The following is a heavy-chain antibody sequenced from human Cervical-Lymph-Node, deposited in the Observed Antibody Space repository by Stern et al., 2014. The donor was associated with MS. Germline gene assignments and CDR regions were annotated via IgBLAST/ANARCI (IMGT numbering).Heavy chain of an antibody. CDR2: IYWDADA. Sequence: QITLKESGPTLVKPTQTSTLTCTFSGFSLNTSGEGVGWIRQPPGKALEWLAVIYWDADARYSPSLKSRLTITKDNSKNHVVLTMANMDPVDTATYYCAHTRVTSDEGYGLDVWGQGTTVTVSS. D-gene: IGHD2-21*02. CDR1: GFSLNTSGEG. V-gene: IGHV2-5*02. J-gene: IGHJ6*02. CDR3: AHTRVTSDEGYGLDV.